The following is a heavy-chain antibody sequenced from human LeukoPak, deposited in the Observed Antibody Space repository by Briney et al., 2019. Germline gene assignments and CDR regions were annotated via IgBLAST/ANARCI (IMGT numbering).Heavy chain of an antibody. CDR1: GFAFSDYS. V-gene: IGHV3-21*05. CDR3: ARDDNWGFDY. J-gene: IGHJ4*02. D-gene: IGHD7-27*01. Sequence: GGSLRLSCAASGFAFSDYSMNWVGQAPGKGVEWVANIRVIGSGIASCNHYAASVKARFPISRHNAKNSLYLQMNSLRAEDTAFYYCARDDNWGFDYWGQGALVTVSS. CDR2: IRVIGSGIASCN.